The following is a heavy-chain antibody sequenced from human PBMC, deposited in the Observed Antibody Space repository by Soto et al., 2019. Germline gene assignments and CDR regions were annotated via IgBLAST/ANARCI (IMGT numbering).Heavy chain of an antibody. V-gene: IGHV3-66*01. Sequence: EVQLVESGGGLVQPGGSLRLSCAASGFTVSSNYMSWVRQAPGKGLEWVSVIYSGGSTYYADYVKGRFTISRDNSKNKLTLQMNSLRAEDTDVYYCARDTGIRDSGADQNDYYYYYYLDVWGKGTTVTVSS. D-gene: IGHD2-21*01. CDR3: ARDTGIRDSGADQNDYYYYYYLDV. CDR1: GFTVSSNY. J-gene: IGHJ6*03. CDR2: IYSGGST.